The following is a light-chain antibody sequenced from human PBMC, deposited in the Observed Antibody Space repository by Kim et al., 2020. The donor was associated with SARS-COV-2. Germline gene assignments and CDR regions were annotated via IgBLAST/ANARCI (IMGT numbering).Light chain of an antibody. CDR3: SSYTGSSTFYV. J-gene: IGLJ1*01. V-gene: IGLV2-14*01. Sequence: QSALTQPASVSGSPGQSITISCTGTSSDVGNYNYVSWYQQHPGKAPKLMIYDVSKRPSGVSNRFSGSKAGNTASLTISGLQAEDEADYYCSSYTGSSTFYVFGTGTKVTVL. CDR1: SSDVGNYNY. CDR2: DVS.